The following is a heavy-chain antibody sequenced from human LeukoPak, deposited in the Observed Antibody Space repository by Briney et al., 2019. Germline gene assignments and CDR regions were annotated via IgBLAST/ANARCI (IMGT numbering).Heavy chain of an antibody. CDR3: ARAPYYYDSSGYYYESGPYDY. Sequence: ASVKVSCKASGYTFTGYYMHWVRQAPGQGLEWMGWINPNSGGTNYAQKFQGRVTMTRDTSISTAYMELSRLRSDDTAVYHCARAPYYYDSSGYYYESGPYDYWGQGTLVTVSS. V-gene: IGHV1-2*02. D-gene: IGHD3-22*01. CDR1: GYTFTGYY. CDR2: INPNSGGT. J-gene: IGHJ4*02.